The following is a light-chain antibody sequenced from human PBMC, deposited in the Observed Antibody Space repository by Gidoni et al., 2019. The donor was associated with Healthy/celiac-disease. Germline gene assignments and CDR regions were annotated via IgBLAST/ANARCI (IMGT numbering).Light chain of an antibody. CDR1: STDVGSYNL. V-gene: IGLV2-23*03. CDR3: CSYAGSSTFYVV. J-gene: IGLJ2*01. Sequence: QSPLTQPAPVSVSPGPSLPISCTGTSTDVGSYNLVSWYQQHPGKAPKLMIYEGSKRPSGVSNRFSGSKSGNTASLTISGLQAEDEADYYCCSYAGSSTFYVVFGGGTKLTVL. CDR2: EGS.